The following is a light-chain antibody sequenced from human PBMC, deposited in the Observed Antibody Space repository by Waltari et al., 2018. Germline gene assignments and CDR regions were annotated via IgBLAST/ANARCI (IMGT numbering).Light chain of an antibody. CDR1: QGIGYS. V-gene: IGKV1-NL1*01. J-gene: IGKJ1*01. CDR2: ATS. Sequence: DIQMTQSPSSLSASVGDRVTITCRASQGIGYSFAWYQQKPGNAPNLLLYATSRWESGVPSRFSGSGSGTDYTLTISSLQPEDCATYYCQQYSSTPWTFGQGAKVEIK. CDR3: QQYSSTPWT.